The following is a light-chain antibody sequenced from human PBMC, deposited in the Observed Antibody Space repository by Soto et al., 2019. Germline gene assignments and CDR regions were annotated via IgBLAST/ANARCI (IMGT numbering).Light chain of an antibody. CDR3: QQYNSYSWT. V-gene: IGKV1-5*01. Sequence: LQMTKSPSTLYASVVVRVTITCRASKSISSWLAWYKQKPGKAPKLLIYDASSVESGVPSRLSGSGSGTEFTLTTSSLQPDDFATYYCQQYNSYSWTFGQGTKVDIK. CDR1: KSISSW. J-gene: IGKJ1*01. CDR2: DAS.